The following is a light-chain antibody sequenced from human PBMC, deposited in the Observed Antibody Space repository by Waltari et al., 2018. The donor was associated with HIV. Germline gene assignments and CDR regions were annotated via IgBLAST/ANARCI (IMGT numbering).Light chain of an antibody. CDR3: QQSYTSPHT. J-gene: IGKJ2*01. CDR2: GAS. CDR1: RSINTY. Sequence: DIQMTQSPSSLSASVRDRVTITCRASRSINTYLNWYQQKPGKAPNLLIFGASTLHSGVPSRFSVSGSGTEFTLTISSLQPEDFAIYYCQQSYTSPHTFGQGTKLEIK. V-gene: IGKV1-39*01.